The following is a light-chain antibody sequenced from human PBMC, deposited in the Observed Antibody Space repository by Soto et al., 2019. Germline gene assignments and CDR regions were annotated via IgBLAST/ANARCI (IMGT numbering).Light chain of an antibody. CDR1: QGSAKY. CDR3: QKYTSVPLT. J-gene: IGKJ4*01. V-gene: IGKV1-27*01. Sequence: DSQMTQSPSSLSASVGDRVTITCRASQGSAKYVAWYQQKSVKVPKLLIYAASNVQSGNPSRFSGSGSGTDCTLALISLQPEDVVTYYCQKYTSVPLTVGGGPTVQIQ. CDR2: AAS.